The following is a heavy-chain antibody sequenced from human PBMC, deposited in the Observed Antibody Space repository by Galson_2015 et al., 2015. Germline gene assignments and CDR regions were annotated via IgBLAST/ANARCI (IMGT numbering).Heavy chain of an antibody. Sequence: SLRLSCAASGFTFGDYAMSWVRQAPGKGLEWVGFIRSKAYGGTTEYAASVKGRFTISRDDSKSIAYLQMNSLKTEDTAVYYCTRPNDFWSGYGRAGGYVYFDYWGQGTLVTVSS. CDR3: TRPNDFWSGYGRAGGYVYFDY. CDR2: IRSKAYGGTT. J-gene: IGHJ4*02. CDR1: GFTFGDYA. V-gene: IGHV3-49*04. D-gene: IGHD3-3*01.